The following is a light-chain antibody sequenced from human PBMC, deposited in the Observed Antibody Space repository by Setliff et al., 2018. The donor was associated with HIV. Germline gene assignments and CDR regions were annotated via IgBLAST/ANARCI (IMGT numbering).Light chain of an antibody. CDR3: AAWDDSLNGRYV. CDR1: SSSIGSNS. CDR2: KNN. Sequence: QSVLTQPPSASGTPGQRVTISCSGSSSSIGSNSVNWYQQLPGTAPKLRIYKNNLRPSGVPDRFSGSKSGTSASLDISGLQTEDEADYYCAAWDDSLNGRYVLGTGTKVTVL. V-gene: IGLV1-44*01. J-gene: IGLJ1*01.